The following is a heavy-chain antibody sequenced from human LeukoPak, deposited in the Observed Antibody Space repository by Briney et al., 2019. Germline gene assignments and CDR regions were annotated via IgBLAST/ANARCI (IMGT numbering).Heavy chain of an antibody. V-gene: IGHV4-30-2*01. CDR2: GSP. Sequence: GSPYYNPALKRRGTISVDRSKKQFSLKLSSVTAADTAVYYCAREGPPYGSGSYAGNWFDPWGQGTLVTVSS. D-gene: IGHD3-10*01. J-gene: IGHJ5*02. CDR3: AREGPPYGSGSYAGNWFDP.